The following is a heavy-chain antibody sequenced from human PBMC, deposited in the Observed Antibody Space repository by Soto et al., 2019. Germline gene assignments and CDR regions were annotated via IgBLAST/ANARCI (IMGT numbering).Heavy chain of an antibody. CDR2: MNPNSGNT. V-gene: IGHV1-8*01. Sequence: ASVKVSCKASGYTFTSYDINWVRQATGQGLEWMGWMNPNSGNTGYAQKFQGRVTMTRNTSISTAYMELSSLRSEDTAVYYCAGGRGFCSSTSCYYWFDPWGQGTLVTVSS. J-gene: IGHJ5*02. CDR3: AGGRGFCSSTSCYYWFDP. CDR1: GYTFTSYD. D-gene: IGHD2-2*01.